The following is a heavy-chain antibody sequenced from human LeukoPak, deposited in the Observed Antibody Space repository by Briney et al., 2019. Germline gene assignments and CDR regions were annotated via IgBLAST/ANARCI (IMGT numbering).Heavy chain of an antibody. V-gene: IGHV3-30*18. D-gene: IGHD3-10*01. CDR3: AKQLLWFGELKGLSAFDI. CDR1: GFTFSSYG. J-gene: IGHJ3*02. Sequence: GGSLRLSCAASGFTFSSYGMHWVRQAPGKGLEWVAVISYDGSNKYYADSVKGRFTISRDNSKNTLYLQMNSLRAEDTAVYYCAKQLLWFGELKGLSAFDIWGQGTMVTVSS. CDR2: ISYDGSNK.